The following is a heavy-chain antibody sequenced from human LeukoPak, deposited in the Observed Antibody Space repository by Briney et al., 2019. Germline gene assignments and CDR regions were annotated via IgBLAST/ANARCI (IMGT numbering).Heavy chain of an antibody. CDR1: GFTVGSDY. CDR2: ISGSGGST. J-gene: IGHJ4*02. CDR3: AIAYYYDSSDLN. V-gene: IGHV3-23*01. Sequence: GGSLRLSCAASGFTVGSDYMSWVRQAPGKGLEWVSAISGSGGSTYYADSVKGRFTISRDNSKNTLYLQMNSLRAEDTAVYYCAIAYYYDSSDLNWGQGTLVTVFS. D-gene: IGHD3-22*01.